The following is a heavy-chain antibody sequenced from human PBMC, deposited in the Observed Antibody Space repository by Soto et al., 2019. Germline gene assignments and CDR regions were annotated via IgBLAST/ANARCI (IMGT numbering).Heavy chain of an antibody. CDR3: ARIRLVYYYYYGMDV. Sequence: PSETLSLTCAVSGGSFSGYYWSWIRQPPGKGLEWIGEINHSGSTNYNPSLKSRVTISVDTSKNQFSLKLSSVTAADTAVYYCARIRLVYYYYYGMDVCGQRTTVIVSS. V-gene: IGHV4-34*01. CDR1: GGSFSGYY. CDR2: INHSGST. J-gene: IGHJ6*02. D-gene: IGHD6-25*01.